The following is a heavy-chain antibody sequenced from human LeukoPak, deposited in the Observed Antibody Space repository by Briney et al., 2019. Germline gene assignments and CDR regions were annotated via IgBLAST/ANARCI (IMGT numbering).Heavy chain of an antibody. D-gene: IGHD3-22*01. Sequence: GGSLRLSCAASGFTFEIYWMSWVRQAPGKGLEWVAVISYDGSNKYYADSVKGRFTISRDNSKNTLYLQMNSLRAEDTAVYYCARDARNYYNGGGYYLDYWGQGTLVTVSS. CDR2: ISYDGSNK. J-gene: IGHJ4*02. V-gene: IGHV3-30-3*01. CDR1: GFTFEIYW. CDR3: ARDARNYYNGGGYYLDY.